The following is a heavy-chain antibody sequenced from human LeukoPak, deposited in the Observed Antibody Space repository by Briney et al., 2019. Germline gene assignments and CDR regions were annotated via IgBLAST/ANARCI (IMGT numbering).Heavy chain of an antibody. CDR2: MNPNSGNT. D-gene: IGHD4-17*01. J-gene: IGHJ5*02. CDR1: GYTFTSYD. CDR3: ARGGDYANWFDP. Sequence: GASVKVSCKASGYTFTSYDINWVRQATGQGPEWMGWMNPNSGNTGYAQKFQGRVTMTRNTSISTAYMELSSLRSEDTAVYYCARGGDYANWFDPWGQGTLVTVSS. V-gene: IGHV1-8*01.